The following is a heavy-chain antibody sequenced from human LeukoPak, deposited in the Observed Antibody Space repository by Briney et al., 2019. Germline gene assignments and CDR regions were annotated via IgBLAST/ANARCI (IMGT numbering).Heavy chain of an antibody. CDR3: AKAAGRGYNYGDYFDY. J-gene: IGHJ4*02. Sequence: GGSLRLSCAASGFTFSSHAMSWVRQAPGKGLEWVSAISGSGGSTYYADSVKGRFTISRDNSKNPLYLQMNSLRAEDTAVYYCAKAAGRGYNYGDYFDYWGQGTLVTVSS. V-gene: IGHV3-23*01. CDR1: GFTFSSHA. D-gene: IGHD5-18*01. CDR2: ISGSGGST.